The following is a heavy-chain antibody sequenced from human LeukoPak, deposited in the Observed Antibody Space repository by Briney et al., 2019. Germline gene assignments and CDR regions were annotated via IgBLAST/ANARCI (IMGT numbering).Heavy chain of an antibody. J-gene: IGHJ4*02. V-gene: IGHV4-59*12. D-gene: IGHD3-10*01. CDR1: GGSISSYY. CDR3: ARNSGPLYYAFDY. Sequence: SETLSLTCTVSGGSISSYYWSWIRQPPGKGLEWIGSIYYSGSTYYIPSLKSRLTISIDMSKNQFSLKLSSVTAADTAVYYCARNSGPLYYAFDYWGQGTLVTVSS. CDR2: IYYSGST.